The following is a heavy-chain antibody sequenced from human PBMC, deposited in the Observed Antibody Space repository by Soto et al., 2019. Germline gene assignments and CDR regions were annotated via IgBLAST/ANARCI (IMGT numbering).Heavy chain of an antibody. Sequence: QVQLVESGGGVVQPGRSLRLSCAASGFTFSSYAMHWVRQAPGKGLEWVAVISYDGSNKYYADSVKGRFTISRDNSKNTLYLQMNSLRAEDTAVYYCARNSVAGDYWGQGTLVTVSS. CDR2: ISYDGSNK. D-gene: IGHD6-19*01. J-gene: IGHJ4*02. CDR3: ARNSVAGDY. CDR1: GFTFSSYA. V-gene: IGHV3-30-3*01.